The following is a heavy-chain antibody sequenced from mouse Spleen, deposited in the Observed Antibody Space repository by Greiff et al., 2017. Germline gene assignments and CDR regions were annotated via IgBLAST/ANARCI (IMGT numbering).Heavy chain of an antibody. J-gene: IGHJ2*01. CDR3: ARHFDY. Sequence: EVMLVESGGGLVKLGGSLKLSCAASGFTFSSYAMSWVRQTPEKRLEWVATISSGGGNTYYPDSVKGRFTISRDNAKNTLYLQMSSLKSEDTAMYYCARHFDYWGQGTTLTVSS. CDR1: GFTFSSYA. V-gene: IGHV5-9*01. CDR2: ISSGGGNT.